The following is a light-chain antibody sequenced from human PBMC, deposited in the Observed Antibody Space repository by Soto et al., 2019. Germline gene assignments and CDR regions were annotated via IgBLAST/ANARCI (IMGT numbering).Light chain of an antibody. Sequence: QSVLTQPPSVSGAPGQRVTISCTGISSNIGAGYDVHWYQQLPGTAPKLLVHGNTDRPSGVPDRFSGSKSGTSASLAITGLQAEDEADYYCQSYDSSLSGWLFGGGTQLTVL. CDR3: QSYDSSLSGWL. J-gene: IGLJ2*01. V-gene: IGLV1-40*01. CDR1: SSNIGAGYD. CDR2: GNT.